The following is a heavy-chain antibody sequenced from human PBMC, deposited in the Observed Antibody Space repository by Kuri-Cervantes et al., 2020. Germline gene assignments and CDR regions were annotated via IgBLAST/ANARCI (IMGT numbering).Heavy chain of an antibody. Sequence: ASVKVSCKVSGYTLTELSMHWVRQAPGKGLEWMGGFDPEDGETIYAQKSQGRVTMTEDTSTDTAYMELSSLRSEDTAVYYCARGVPRIGGMDVWGQGTTVTVSS. D-gene: IGHD3-22*01. CDR2: FDPEDGET. J-gene: IGHJ6*02. CDR1: GYTLTELS. V-gene: IGHV1-24*01. CDR3: ARGVPRIGGMDV.